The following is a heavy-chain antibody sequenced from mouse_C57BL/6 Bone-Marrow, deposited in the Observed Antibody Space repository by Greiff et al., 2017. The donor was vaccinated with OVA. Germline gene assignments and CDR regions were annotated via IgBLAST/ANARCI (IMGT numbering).Heavy chain of an antibody. J-gene: IGHJ3*01. CDR1: GYTFTSYW. Sequence: QVQLQQPGAELVKPGASVKLSCKASGYTFTSYWMHWVKQRPGQGLEWIGMIHPNSGSTNYNEKFKSKATMTVAKSSNTAYMQLSSLTSEDSAVYYCAREGGSYDDDGRGFAYWGQGTLVTVSA. D-gene: IGHD2-4*01. CDR2: IHPNSGST. V-gene: IGHV1-64*01. CDR3: AREGGSYDDDGRGFAY.